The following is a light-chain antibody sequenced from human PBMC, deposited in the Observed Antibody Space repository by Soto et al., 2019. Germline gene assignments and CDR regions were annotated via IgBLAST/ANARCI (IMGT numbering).Light chain of an antibody. CDR1: QSLSSY. CDR3: QQYGTSPPRLT. Sequence: EIVLTQSPGTLSLSPGERATLSCRASQSLSSYLAWYQQKPGQAPRLLIYGASSRATGIPDRFSGSGSGTDFTLTISRLEPEDFAVYYWQQYGTSPPRLTFGGGTKVEIK. J-gene: IGKJ4*01. V-gene: IGKV3-20*01. CDR2: GAS.